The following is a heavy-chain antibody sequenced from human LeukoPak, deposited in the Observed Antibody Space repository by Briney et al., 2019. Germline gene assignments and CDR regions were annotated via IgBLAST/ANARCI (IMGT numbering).Heavy chain of an antibody. CDR3: AVIVGATPWDY. V-gene: IGHV3-21*01. CDR2: ISSSSSYI. CDR1: GFTFSSYS. J-gene: IGHJ4*02. D-gene: IGHD1-26*01. Sequence: GGSLRLSCAASGFTFSSYSMNWVRQAPGKGLEWVSSISSSSSYIYYADSVKGRFTISRDNAKNSLYLQMNSLRAEDTAVYYCAVIVGATPWDYWGQGTLITVSS.